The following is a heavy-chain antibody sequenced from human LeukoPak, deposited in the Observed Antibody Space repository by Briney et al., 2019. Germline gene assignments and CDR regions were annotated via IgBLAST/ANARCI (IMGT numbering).Heavy chain of an antibody. Sequence: GGSLRLSCAASGFTVSTKYMSWVRQAPGKGLEWVAFIRYDGSNKYYADSVKGRFTISRDNSKNTVYLQMNSLRAEDTAVYYCAAPGVPAATYYFDYWGQGTLVTVSS. J-gene: IGHJ4*02. CDR2: IRYDGSNK. CDR3: AAPGVPAATYYFDY. D-gene: IGHD2-2*01. CDR1: GFTVSTKY. V-gene: IGHV3-30*02.